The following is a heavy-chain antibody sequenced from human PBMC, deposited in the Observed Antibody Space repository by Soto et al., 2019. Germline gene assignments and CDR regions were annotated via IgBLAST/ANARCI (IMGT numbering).Heavy chain of an antibody. V-gene: IGHV1-18*01. CDR3: ATFDEYSSSLGWLDP. CDR1: GYTFTSYG. CDR2: ISAYNGNT. J-gene: IGHJ5*02. Sequence: ASVKVSCKASGYTFTSYGISWVRQAPGQGLEWMGWISAYNGNTNYAQKLQGRVTMTTDTSTSTAYMELRSLRSDDTAVYYCATFDEYSSSLGWLDPWGQGTLVTVST. D-gene: IGHD6-6*01.